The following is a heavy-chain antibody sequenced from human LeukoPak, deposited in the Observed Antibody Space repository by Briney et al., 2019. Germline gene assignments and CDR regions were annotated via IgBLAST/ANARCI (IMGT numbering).Heavy chain of an antibody. D-gene: IGHD6-6*01. CDR2: ISSSSSYI. J-gene: IGHJ3*02. V-gene: IGHV3-21*01. CDR1: GFTFSSYS. CDR3: ASGLGSSSSSDAFDI. Sequence: GGSLRLSCAASGFTFSSYSMNWVRQAPGKGLEWVSSISSSSSYIYYADSVKGRFTISRDNAKNSLYLQMNSLRAEDTAVYYCASGLGSSSSSDAFDIWGQGTMVTVSS.